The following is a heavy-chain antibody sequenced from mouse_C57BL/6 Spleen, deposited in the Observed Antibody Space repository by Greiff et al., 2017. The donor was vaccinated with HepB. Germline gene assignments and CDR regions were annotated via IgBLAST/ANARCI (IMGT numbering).Heavy chain of an antibody. V-gene: IGHV1-82*01. CDR3: ARPSDSSGFFYAMDY. Sequence: VQLQQSGPELVKPGASVKISCKASGYAFSSSWMNWVKQRPGKGLEWIGRIYPGDGDTNYNGKFKGKATLTADKSSSTAYMQLSSLTSEDSAVYCCARPSDSSGFFYAMDYWGQGTSVTVSS. J-gene: IGHJ4*01. CDR2: IYPGDGDT. CDR1: GYAFSSSW. D-gene: IGHD3-2*02.